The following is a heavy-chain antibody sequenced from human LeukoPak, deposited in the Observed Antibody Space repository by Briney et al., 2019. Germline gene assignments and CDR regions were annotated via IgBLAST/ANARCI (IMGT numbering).Heavy chain of an antibody. CDR1: GFTFSTYG. CDR2: IGPSGGYT. V-gene: IGHV3-23*01. D-gene: IGHD6-13*01. J-gene: IGHJ4*02. CDR3: AKASSRWYFDG. Sequence: GGSLRLSCAASGFTFSTYGLSWVRQAPGQGLEWVSVIGPSGGYTNYADSVKGRFTISRDDSKNTLYLRMNSLRAEDTAVYYCAKASSRWYFDGWGQGTLVTVSS.